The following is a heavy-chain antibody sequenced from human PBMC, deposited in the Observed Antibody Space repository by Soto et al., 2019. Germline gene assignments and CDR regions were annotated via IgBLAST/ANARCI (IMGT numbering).Heavy chain of an antibody. CDR2: ISGSGGST. CDR1: GFTFSSYA. CDR3: GSYSSGRNDYYYYYMDV. Sequence: GGSLRLSCAASGFTFSSYAMSWVRQAPGKGLEWVSAISGSGGSTYYAGSVKGRFTISRDNSKNTLYLQMNSLRAEDTAVYYCGSYSSGRNDYYYYYMDVWGKGTTVTVSS. V-gene: IGHV3-23*01. D-gene: IGHD6-19*01. J-gene: IGHJ6*03.